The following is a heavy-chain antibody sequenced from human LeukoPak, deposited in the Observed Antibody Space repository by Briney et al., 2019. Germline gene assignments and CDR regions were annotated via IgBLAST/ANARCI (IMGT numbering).Heavy chain of an antibody. V-gene: IGHV1-24*01. D-gene: IGHD6-6*01. J-gene: IGHJ4*02. CDR2: FDPEDGET. CDR1: GYTLTELS. Sequence: ASVKVSCKVSGYTLTELSMHWVRQAPGKGLEWMGGFDPEDGETIYARKFQGRVTITRNTSISTAYMELSSLRSEDTAVYYCARGRPYSSSSDFDYWGQGTLVTVSS. CDR3: ARGRPYSSSSDFDY.